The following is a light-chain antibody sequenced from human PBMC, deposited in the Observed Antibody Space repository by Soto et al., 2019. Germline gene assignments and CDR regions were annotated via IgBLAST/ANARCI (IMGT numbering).Light chain of an antibody. Sequence: ELVLAQSPGTLSLSPGERATLSCRASQRVASDSLAWYQQKHGQAPRLLIYGASSSATGIPDRFSGRGSGTDFTLTISRLEPEDFAVYYCQQYGSSPLSFGGGTKVEI. CDR1: QRVASDS. V-gene: IGKV3-20*01. CDR3: QQYGSSPLS. CDR2: GAS. J-gene: IGKJ4*01.